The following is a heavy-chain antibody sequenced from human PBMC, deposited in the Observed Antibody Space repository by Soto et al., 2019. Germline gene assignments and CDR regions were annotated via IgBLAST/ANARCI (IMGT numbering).Heavy chain of an antibody. V-gene: IGHV1-2*02. D-gene: IGHD1-1*01. CDR3: AREPATAKPEGVDF. J-gene: IGHJ4*02. Sequence: ASVKVSCKASGYTFSDYYIHWVRQAPGQGLEGMGWINPNSGGTKYAPKFQGGVTMTRDTSITTAYMELSRLRSGDTAVYYCAREPATAKPEGVDFWGQGTLVTVSS. CDR1: GYTFSDYY. CDR2: INPNSGGT.